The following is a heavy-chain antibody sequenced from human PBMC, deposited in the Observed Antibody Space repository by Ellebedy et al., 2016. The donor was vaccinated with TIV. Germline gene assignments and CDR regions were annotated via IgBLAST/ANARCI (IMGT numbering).Heavy chain of an antibody. CDR2: ISAYNGNT. J-gene: IGHJ3*02. CDR1: GYTFTSYG. V-gene: IGHV1-18*01. D-gene: IGHD3-3*01. CDR3: ARDMLGFLEWPHDAFDI. Sequence: ASVKVSXKASGYTFTSYGISWVRQAPGQGLEWMGWISAYNGNTNYAQKLQGRVTMTTDTSTSTAYMELRSLRSDDTAVYYCARDMLGFLEWPHDAFDIWGQGTMVTVSS.